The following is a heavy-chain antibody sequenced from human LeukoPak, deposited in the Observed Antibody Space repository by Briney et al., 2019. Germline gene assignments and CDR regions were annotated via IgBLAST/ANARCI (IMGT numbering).Heavy chain of an antibody. D-gene: IGHD3-9*01. CDR2: INTGNGHT. CDR3: ARDAIGILTGYYIFGYYYYYMDV. J-gene: IGHJ6*03. CDR1: GYTFTTYT. Sequence: ASVKVSCKASGYTFTTYTIHWVRRAPGQRLEWMGWINTGNGHTKYSQEFQDRVTITRDTSASTAYMELSSLRSDDTAVYYCARDAIGILTGYYIFGYYYYYMDVWGKGTTVTISS. V-gene: IGHV1-3*04.